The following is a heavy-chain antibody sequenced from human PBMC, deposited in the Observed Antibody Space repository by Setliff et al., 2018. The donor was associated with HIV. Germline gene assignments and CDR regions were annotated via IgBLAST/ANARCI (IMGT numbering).Heavy chain of an antibody. J-gene: IGHJ6*03. CDR1: GGSISSSSYY. CDR2: NYYSGST. D-gene: IGHD2-2*01. CDR3: ARQEGYCSSTSCYAGSFMGYYYMDV. Sequence: LSLTCTVSGGSISSSSYYWGWIRQHPGKGLAWIGSNYYSGSTSYNPSLKSRVTTSVDTSKNQFSLKLSSVPAADTAVYYCARQEGYCSSTSCYAGSFMGYYYMDVWGKGTTVTVSS. V-gene: IGHV4-39*01.